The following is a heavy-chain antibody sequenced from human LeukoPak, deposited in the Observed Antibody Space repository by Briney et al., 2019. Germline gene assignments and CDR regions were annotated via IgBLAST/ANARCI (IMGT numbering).Heavy chain of an antibody. Sequence: SETLSLTCTVSGGSISSGGYYWSWIRQHPGEGLEWIGYIYYSGSTYYNPSLKSRVTISVDTSKNQFSLKLSSVTAADTAVYYCASGISSMGATFAFDIWGQGTMVTVSS. CDR2: IYYSGST. CDR3: ASGISSMGATFAFDI. V-gene: IGHV4-31*03. J-gene: IGHJ3*02. CDR1: GGSISSGGYY. D-gene: IGHD1-26*01.